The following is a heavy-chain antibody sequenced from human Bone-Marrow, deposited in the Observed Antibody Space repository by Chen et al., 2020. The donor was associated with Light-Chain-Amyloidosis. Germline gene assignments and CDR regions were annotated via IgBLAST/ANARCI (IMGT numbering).Heavy chain of an antibody. Sequence: QVHLVQSGSEVKEPGASVKLSCKPSGDAYINHGFTWVRQAPGQGLEYMGWISAYSFNIKYAQKFQGRVTMTSDRSTNTAYMELRSLTSGDTAIYYCARVLEQRIYFFGVAVWGPGTTVIVAS. J-gene: IGHJ6*02. CDR2: ISAYSFNI. CDR1: GDAYINHG. V-gene: IGHV1-18*04. D-gene: IGHD1-1*01. CDR3: ARVLEQRIYFFGVAV.